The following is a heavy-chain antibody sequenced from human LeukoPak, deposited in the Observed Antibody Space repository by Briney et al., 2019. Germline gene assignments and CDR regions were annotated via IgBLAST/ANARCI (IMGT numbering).Heavy chain of an antibody. J-gene: IGHJ4*02. V-gene: IGHV4-34*01. CDR3: ARGPALAYDILTGYYTSESYFDY. Sequence: SETLSPTCAVYGGSFSGYYWSWIRQPPGKGLEWLGEINHSGSTNYNPSLKSRVTISVDTSKNQFSLKLSSVTAADTAVYYCARGPALAYDILTGYYTSESYFDYWGQGTLVTVSS. D-gene: IGHD3-9*01. CDR2: INHSGST. CDR1: GGSFSGYY.